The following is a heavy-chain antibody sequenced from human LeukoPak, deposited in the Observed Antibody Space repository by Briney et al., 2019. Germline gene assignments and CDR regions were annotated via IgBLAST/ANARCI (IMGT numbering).Heavy chain of an antibody. CDR3: ASQYSYDNSGYYPYDY. CDR1: GFTFSRQS. Sequence: GGSLRLSCAASGFTFSRQSMNWVRQAPGKGLEWVSFISSSSIIYYADSVKGRFTISRDNAKNSLYLEMNSLRDEDTAVYYCASQYSYDNSGYYPYDYWGQGTLVTVSS. V-gene: IGHV3-48*02. D-gene: IGHD3-22*01. CDR2: ISSSSII. J-gene: IGHJ4*02.